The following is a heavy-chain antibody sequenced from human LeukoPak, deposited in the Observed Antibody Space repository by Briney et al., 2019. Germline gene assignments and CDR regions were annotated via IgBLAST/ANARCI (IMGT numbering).Heavy chain of an antibody. Sequence: SETLSLTCTISGYSISSGYHWGWIRQPPGKGLEWIGSIYYNPSLKSRVTIALDTSENQFSLKLSSVTAADTAVYYCARDLYSSGWGYFDYWGQGTLVTVSS. CDR1: GYSISSGYH. J-gene: IGHJ4*02. CDR2: IY. CDR3: ARDLYSSGWGYFDY. V-gene: IGHV4-38-2*02. D-gene: IGHD6-19*01.